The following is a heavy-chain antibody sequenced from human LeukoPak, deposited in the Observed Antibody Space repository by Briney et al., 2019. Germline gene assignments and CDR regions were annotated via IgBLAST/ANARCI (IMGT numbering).Heavy chain of an antibody. D-gene: IGHD2-15*01. J-gene: IGHJ5*02. Sequence: ASVKVSCKASGYTFTSYYMHWVRQAPGQGLEWMGIINPSGGSTSYAQKFQGRVTMTRGTSTSTVYMELSSLRSEDTAVYYCARGPSAYCSGGSCYSGSAWFDPWGQGTLVTVSS. V-gene: IGHV1-46*01. CDR3: ARGPSAYCSGGSCYSGSAWFDP. CDR2: INPSGGST. CDR1: GYTFTSYY.